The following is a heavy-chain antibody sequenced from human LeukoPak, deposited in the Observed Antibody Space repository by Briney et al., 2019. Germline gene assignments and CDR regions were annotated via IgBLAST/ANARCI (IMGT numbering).Heavy chain of an antibody. CDR2: MNQDGSDK. D-gene: IGHD6-13*01. J-gene: IGHJ3*02. V-gene: IGHV3-7*01. Sequence: GGSLRLSCAASGFTFSTYWMSWVRQAPGKGLEWVANMNQDGSDKYYVDSVKGRFTISRDNSDNSLYLQMNSLRAEDTAVYYCARSGSKNSSSWYDAFDIWGQGTMVTVSS. CDR3: ARSGSKNSSSWYDAFDI. CDR1: GFTFSTYW.